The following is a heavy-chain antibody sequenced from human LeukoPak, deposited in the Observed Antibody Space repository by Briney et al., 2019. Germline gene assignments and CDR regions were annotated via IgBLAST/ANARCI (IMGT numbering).Heavy chain of an antibody. CDR2: ISGSGGST. J-gene: IGHJ4*02. D-gene: IGHD3-3*01. CDR1: GFTFSSYS. CDR3: AKSIFGVVIMVDY. Sequence: GGSLRLSCAASGFTFSSYSMSWVRQAPGKGLGWVSAISGSGGSTYYADSVKGRFTISRDNSKNTLYLQMNSLRAEDTAVYYCAKSIFGVVIMVDYWGQGTLVTVSS. V-gene: IGHV3-23*01.